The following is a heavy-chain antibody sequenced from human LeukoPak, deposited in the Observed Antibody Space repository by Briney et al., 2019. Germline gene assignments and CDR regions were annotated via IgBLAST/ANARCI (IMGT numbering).Heavy chain of an antibody. CDR3: ATLGGANTLWNWFDP. J-gene: IGHJ5*02. CDR1: GYTLTELS. V-gene: IGHV1-24*01. D-gene: IGHD1-26*01. CDR2: FDPEDGET. Sequence: ASVKVSCKVSGYTLTELSMHWVRQAPGEGLEWMGGFDPEDGETIYAQKFQGRVTMTEDTSTDTAYMELSSLRSEDTAVYYCATLGGANTLWNWFDPWGQGTLVTVSS.